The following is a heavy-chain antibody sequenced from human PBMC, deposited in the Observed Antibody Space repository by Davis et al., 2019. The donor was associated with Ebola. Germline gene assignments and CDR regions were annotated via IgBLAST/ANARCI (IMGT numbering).Heavy chain of an antibody. J-gene: IGHJ4*02. V-gene: IGHV3-74*01. CDR2: IKSDGSST. Sequence: GESLKISCAASGFTFSRYWMHWVRLAPGKGLVWVSRIKSDGSSTNYADSVKGRFTISRDNSKNTLYLQMNSLRVEDTAVYYCAKRVRVAALGPSSFEYWGQGTQVTVSS. CDR3: AKRVRVAALGPSSFEY. CDR1: GFTFSRYW. D-gene: IGHD6-13*01.